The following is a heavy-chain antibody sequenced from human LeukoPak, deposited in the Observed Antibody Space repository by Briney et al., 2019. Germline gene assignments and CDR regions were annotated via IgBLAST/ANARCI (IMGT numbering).Heavy chain of an antibody. V-gene: IGHV4-59*08. Sequence: SETLSLTCTVSGDSISSLYWGWIRQPPGKRLEWIGSTYNGGSTNYNPSLKSRVTISVDTSKNQLSLKLTSVTAADTAMYYCAGGLQWLAHDCWGQGTLVTVSS. J-gene: IGHJ4*02. CDR1: GDSISSLY. CDR3: AGGLQWLAHDC. D-gene: IGHD6-19*01. CDR2: TYNGGST.